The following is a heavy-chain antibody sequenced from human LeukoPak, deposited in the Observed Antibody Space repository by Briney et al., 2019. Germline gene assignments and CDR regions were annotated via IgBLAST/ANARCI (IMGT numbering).Heavy chain of an antibody. J-gene: IGHJ4*02. D-gene: IGHD1-26*01. CDR3: ARPAGGGSYPFDY. V-gene: IGHV1-69*04. CDR2: IIPILGIA. Sequence: GASVKVSCKASGGTFSSYAISWVRQAPGQGLEWMGRIIPILGIANYAQKFQGRVTITADKSTSTAYMELSSLRSEDTAVYYCARPAGGGSYPFDYWGQETLVTVSS. CDR1: GGTFSSYA.